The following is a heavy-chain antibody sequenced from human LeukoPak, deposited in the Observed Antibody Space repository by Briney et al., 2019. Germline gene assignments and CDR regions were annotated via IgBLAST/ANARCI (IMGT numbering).Heavy chain of an antibody. Sequence: GGSLRLSCAASEFSASTNYMSWVRQAAGPGLEGVSFFYSSGTTFYADSVKGRFTISRDNSKNTVFLQMNSLRAEDTAMYYCAITREYAFDIWGQGTVVTVSS. D-gene: IGHD7-27*01. J-gene: IGHJ3*02. CDR2: FYSSGTT. CDR1: EFSASTNY. V-gene: IGHV3-53*01. CDR3: AITREYAFDI.